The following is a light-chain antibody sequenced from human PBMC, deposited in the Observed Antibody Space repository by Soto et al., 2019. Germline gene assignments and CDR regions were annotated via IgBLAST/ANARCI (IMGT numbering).Light chain of an antibody. V-gene: IGKV4-1*01. CDR3: KQYYRTPHS. CDR2: WSS. J-gene: IGKJ4*01. CDR1: QSVLYSSNNKNA. Sequence: DIVMTQSPESLAVSLGERATINCKSSQSVLYSSNNKNALAWYQQKPGQPPKVLIYWSSTRESGVPDRFSGSESRTHFTLTISSLQSEEVAFYDCKQYYRTPHSFGGATKVEIK.